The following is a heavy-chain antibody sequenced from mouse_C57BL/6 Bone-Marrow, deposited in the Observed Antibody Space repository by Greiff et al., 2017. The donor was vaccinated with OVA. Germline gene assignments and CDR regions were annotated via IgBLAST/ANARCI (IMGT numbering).Heavy chain of an antibody. CDR3: ASLIYYGNY. CDR1: GFTFSSYG. Sequence: EVQLVESGGDLVKPGGSLKLSCAASGFTFSSYGLSWVSQTPDKRLEWVATISSGGSYTYYPDSVKGRFTISRDNAKNTLYLQMSSLKSEDTAMYYCASLIYYGNYWGQGTTLTVSS. CDR2: ISSGGSYT. J-gene: IGHJ2*01. D-gene: IGHD2-1*01. V-gene: IGHV5-6*01.